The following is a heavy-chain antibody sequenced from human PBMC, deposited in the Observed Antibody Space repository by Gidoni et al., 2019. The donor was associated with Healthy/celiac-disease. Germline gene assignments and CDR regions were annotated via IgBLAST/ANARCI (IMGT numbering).Heavy chain of an antibody. CDR3: AKARAGEIVVALFDY. V-gene: IGHV3-9*01. CDR2: ISWNSGSI. D-gene: IGHD3-22*01. J-gene: IGHJ4*02. Sequence: EVQLVESGGGLVQPGRSLRLSCAAPGFTFDDYAMHWVRQAPGKGLEWVSGISWNSGSIGYADSVKGRFTISRDNAKNSLYLQMNSLRAEDTALYYCAKARAGEIVVALFDYWGQGTLVTVSS. CDR1: GFTFDDYA.